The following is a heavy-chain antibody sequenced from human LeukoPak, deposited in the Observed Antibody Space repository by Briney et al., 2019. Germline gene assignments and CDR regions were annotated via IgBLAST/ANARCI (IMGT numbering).Heavy chain of an antibody. D-gene: IGHD3-22*01. J-gene: IGHJ4*02. CDR2: ITSEGSNQ. V-gene: IGHV3-30*01. Sequence: GGSLTLSCAASGFTFSSFDMHWVRQAAGRWLGLVAVITSEGSNQYYADSVKGRFTVSRDNSKKTLYLHMNSLRADDMAVYYCALDYYDVNGYSRGWDYWGQGTLVAVSS. CDR1: GFTFSSFD. CDR3: ALDYYDVNGYSRGWDY.